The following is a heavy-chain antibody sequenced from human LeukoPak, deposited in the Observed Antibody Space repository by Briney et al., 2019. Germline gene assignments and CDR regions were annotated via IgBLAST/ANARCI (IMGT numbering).Heavy chain of an antibody. Sequence: SETLSLTCAVYGGSFSGYYWSWIRQPPGKGLEWIGEINHSGSTNYNPSLKSRVTISVDTSKNQFSLKQSSVTAADTAVYYCARPKGVLRFLEWPEPFDYWGQGTLVTVSS. CDR3: ARPKGVLRFLEWPEPFDY. CDR2: INHSGST. V-gene: IGHV4-34*01. D-gene: IGHD3-3*01. CDR1: GGSFSGYY. J-gene: IGHJ4*02.